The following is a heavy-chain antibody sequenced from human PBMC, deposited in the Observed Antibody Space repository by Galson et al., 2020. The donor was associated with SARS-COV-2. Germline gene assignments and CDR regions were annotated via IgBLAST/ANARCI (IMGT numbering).Heavy chain of an antibody. CDR2: ISYDGSYE. D-gene: IGHD4-17*01. CDR1: GFTFSSYG. J-gene: IGHJ6*03. Sequence: ELDAGGSLRLSCAASGFTFSSYGMHWVRQAPGKGLEWVAVISYDGSYEYYADSVKGRFTISRDNSKNTVFLQMNSLRAEDSAVYYCAKAGPPNGDSGHTYFFYMNVWGKGSTVTISS. CDR3: AKAGPPNGDSGHTYFFYMNV. V-gene: IGHV3-30*18.